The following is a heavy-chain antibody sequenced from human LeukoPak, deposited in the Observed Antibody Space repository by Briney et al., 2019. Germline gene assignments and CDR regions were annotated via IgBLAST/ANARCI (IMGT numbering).Heavy chain of an antibody. D-gene: IGHD3-22*01. CDR1: GFTFNSYW. CDR3: ARDSSVGSYNYFDY. V-gene: IGHV3-74*01. J-gene: IGHJ4*02. Sequence: PGGSLRLSCAASGFTFNSYWMHWVRQGPGKGLVWVSRINTDGTTTTYADSVKGRFTISRDDSKNTLYLQMNSLRVEDTAVYYCARDSSVGSYNYFDYWGQGTLVTVSS. CDR2: INTDGTTT.